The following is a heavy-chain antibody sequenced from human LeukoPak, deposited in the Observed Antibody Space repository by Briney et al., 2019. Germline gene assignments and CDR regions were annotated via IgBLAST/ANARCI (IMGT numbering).Heavy chain of an antibody. V-gene: IGHV3-74*01. Sequence: GGSLRLSCAVSGXXXXSYXXXXVXXXPXXXXXXXXXXNSDGSSTDYADSVKGRFTISRDNAKNALYLRMNSLRAEDTAVYYCARSPDDYNNWGYYLDYWGQGTLVTVSS. D-gene: IGHD5-24*01. CDR3: ARSPDDYNNWGYYLDY. J-gene: IGHJ4*02. CDR2: XNSDGSST. CDR1: GXXXXSYX.